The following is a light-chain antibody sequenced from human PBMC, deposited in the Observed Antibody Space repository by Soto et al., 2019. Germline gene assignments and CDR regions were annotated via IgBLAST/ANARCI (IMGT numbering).Light chain of an antibody. CDR2: AAS. V-gene: IGKV1-39*01. CDR3: QQSSNIPYP. Sequence: DIQMTQSPSSLSASVGDRVTITCRASQTISSYLNWYQQNPGKAPKHLIYAASSLQNGVPSRFTGSASRTAFSLTISRPPPKDFATYYCQQSSNIPYPFGQGTKLEIK. J-gene: IGKJ2*01. CDR1: QTISSY.